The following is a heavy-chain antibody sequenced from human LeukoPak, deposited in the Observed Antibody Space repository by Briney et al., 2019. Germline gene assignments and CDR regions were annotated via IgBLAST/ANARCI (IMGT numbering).Heavy chain of an antibody. CDR2: ISSSSSYI. J-gene: IGHJ4*02. V-gene: IGHV3-21*01. CDR3: ARDVGKTREDY. D-gene: IGHD1-1*01. CDR1: GFTFSSYS. Sequence: GGPLRLSCAASGFTFSSYSMNWVRQAPGKGLEWVSSISSSSSYIYYADSVKGRFTISRDNAKNSLYLQMNSLRAEDTAVYYCARDVGKTREDYWGQGTLVTVSS.